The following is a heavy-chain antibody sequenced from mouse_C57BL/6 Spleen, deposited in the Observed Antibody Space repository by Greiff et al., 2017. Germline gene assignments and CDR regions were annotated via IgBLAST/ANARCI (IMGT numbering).Heavy chain of an antibody. J-gene: IGHJ3*01. V-gene: IGHV5-6*02. CDR2: ISSGGSYT. CDR1: VFTFSSYG. Sequence: DVMLVESGGDLVKPGGSLKFSCAASVFTFSSYGMSWVRQTPDKRLEWVATISSGGSYTYYPDSVKGRFTISRDNAKNTLYLQMCILKSDDTTMYYCARHENYSNSRFAYWGQGTLVTVSA. CDR3: ARHENYSNSRFAY. D-gene: IGHD2-5*01.